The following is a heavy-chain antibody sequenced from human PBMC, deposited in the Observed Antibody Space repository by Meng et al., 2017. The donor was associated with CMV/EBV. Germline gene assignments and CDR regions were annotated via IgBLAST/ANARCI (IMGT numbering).Heavy chain of an antibody. V-gene: IGHV4-59*01. CDR3: ARSLVVVPAVQTYYYHYDMDV. CDR1: GGSISSYY. J-gene: IGHJ6*02. Sequence: SETLSLTCIVSGGSISSYYWSWIRQPPGKGLEGIGYIYYSGSTNYNPSLKSRVTISVDTSKNQFSLKLSSVAAADTAVYYCARSLVVVPAVQTYYYHYDMDVWGQGTTVTVSS. CDR2: IYYSGST. D-gene: IGHD2-2*01.